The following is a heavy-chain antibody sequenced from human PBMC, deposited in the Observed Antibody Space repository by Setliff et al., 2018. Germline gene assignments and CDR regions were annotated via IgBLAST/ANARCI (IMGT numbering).Heavy chain of an antibody. Sequence: PGGSLRLSCAAPELIFSHTWMNWVRQAPGKGLEWVGRINNDGSSTTYEDSVKGRFTISRDNAKNTLYLQMNSLRAEDTAVYYCARAHSSTLSVHDYWGQGTLVTVSS. V-gene: IGHV3-74*01. CDR2: INNDGSST. CDR1: ELIFSHTW. J-gene: IGHJ4*02. CDR3: ARAHSSTLSVHDY. D-gene: IGHD2-2*01.